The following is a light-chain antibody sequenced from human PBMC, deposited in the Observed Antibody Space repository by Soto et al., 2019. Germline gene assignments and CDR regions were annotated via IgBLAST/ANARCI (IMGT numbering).Light chain of an antibody. J-gene: IGKJ2*01. CDR1: QSISGW. CDR3: MQSIQLPPVYT. CDR2: EVS. Sequence: DIQMTQSPSTLSASVGDRVTITCRASQSISGWLAWYQQKPGKAPKLLIYEVSNRFSGVPDRFSGSGSGTDFTLKISRVEAEDVGVYYCMQSIQLPPVYTFGQGTKLEIK. V-gene: IGKV1-5*01.